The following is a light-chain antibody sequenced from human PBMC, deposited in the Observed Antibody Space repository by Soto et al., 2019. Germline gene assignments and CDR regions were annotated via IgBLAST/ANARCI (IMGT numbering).Light chain of an antibody. CDR2: DAS. Sequence: IQMTQSPSTLSASVGDRVTITCRASQSISSWLAWYQQKPGKAPKLLIYDASSLESGVPSRFSGSGSGTELTLTISSLQPDDFATYYCQQYNSYRTFGQGTKVDIK. J-gene: IGKJ1*01. CDR1: QSISSW. CDR3: QQYNSYRT. V-gene: IGKV1-5*01.